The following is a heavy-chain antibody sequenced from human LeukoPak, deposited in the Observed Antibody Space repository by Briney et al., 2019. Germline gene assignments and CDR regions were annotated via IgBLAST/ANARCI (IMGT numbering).Heavy chain of an antibody. V-gene: IGHV3-7*04. CDR3: TRVVSGWPIFDP. J-gene: IGHJ5*02. D-gene: IGHD6-19*01. CDR1: GFTFSSYW. CDR2: IKEDGSRN. Sequence: GGSLRLSCAASGFTFSSYWMSWVRQAPGKGLEWVANIKEDGSRNHYVDSVKGRFTISRDNAKNSLYLQMNSLRDEDTAVYYCTRVVSGWPIFDPWGQGTLVTVSS.